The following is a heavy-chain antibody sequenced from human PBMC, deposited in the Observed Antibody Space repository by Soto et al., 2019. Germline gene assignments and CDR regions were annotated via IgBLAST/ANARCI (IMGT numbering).Heavy chain of an antibody. CDR1: GGSFSGYY. V-gene: IGHV4-34*01. CDR3: ARGRGAVAGTPDY. CDR2: INHSGST. D-gene: IGHD6-19*01. J-gene: IGHJ4*02. Sequence: SETLSLTCAVYGGSFSGYYWSWIRQPPGKGLEWIGEINHSGSTNYNPSLKSRVTISVDTSKNQFSLKLSSVTAADTAVYYCARGRGAVAGTPDYWGQGTLVTVSS.